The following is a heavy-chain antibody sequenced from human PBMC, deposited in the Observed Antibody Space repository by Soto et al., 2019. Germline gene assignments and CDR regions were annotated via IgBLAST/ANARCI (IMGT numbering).Heavy chain of an antibody. V-gene: IGHV1-69*02. CDR1: GGTFSSYT. J-gene: IGHJ6*02. D-gene: IGHD1-26*01. Sequence: GASVKVSCKASGGTFSSYTISWVRQAPGQGLEWMGRIIPILGIANYAQKFQGRVTITADESTSTAYMELSSLRSEDTAVYYCARDNSGSYYPGTGTDDYYYYGMDVWGQGTTVTVSS. CDR2: IIPILGIA. CDR3: ARDNSGSYYPGTGTDDYYYYGMDV.